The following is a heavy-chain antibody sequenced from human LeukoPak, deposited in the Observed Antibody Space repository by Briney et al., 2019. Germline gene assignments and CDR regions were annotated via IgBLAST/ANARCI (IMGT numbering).Heavy chain of an antibody. CDR3: ARRRRGVGATGHDY. Sequence: PSETLSLTSTVSGDSISSSSYYWGWIRQPPGKGLEWMGSIYYSGSTHYSPSLKSRVTISVDTSTNQFTLKLSSVTAADTAVYYCARRRRGVGATGHDYWGQGTLVTVSS. CDR1: GDSISSSSYY. D-gene: IGHD1-26*01. CDR2: IYYSGST. V-gene: IGHV4-39*01. J-gene: IGHJ4*02.